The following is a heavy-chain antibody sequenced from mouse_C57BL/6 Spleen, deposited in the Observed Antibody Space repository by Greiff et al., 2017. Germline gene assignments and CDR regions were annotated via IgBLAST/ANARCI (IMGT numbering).Heavy chain of an antibody. J-gene: IGHJ2*01. CDR3: ARTDYYGSSHYFDY. V-gene: IGHV1-82*01. Sequence: VKLLESGPELVKPGASVKISCKASGYAFSSSWMNWVKQRPGKGLEWIGRIYPGDGDTNYNGKFKGKATLTADKSSSTAYMQLSSLTSEDSAVYFCARTDYYGSSHYFDYWGQGTTLTVSS. D-gene: IGHD1-1*01. CDR1: GYAFSSSW. CDR2: IYPGDGDT.